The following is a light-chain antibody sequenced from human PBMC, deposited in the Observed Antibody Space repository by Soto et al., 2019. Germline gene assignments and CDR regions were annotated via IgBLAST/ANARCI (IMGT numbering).Light chain of an antibody. CDR3: QQYFSAPDT. J-gene: IGKJ1*01. CDR1: QAIRNY. Sequence: DIQMTQSPSSLSASVGDRVTITCRASQAIRNYLAWYQQEPWKVPKLLIYAASTLQLGVPSRFSGSASGTDFTLTISSLQPEDVATYYCQQYFSAPDTFGQGTNVEIK. CDR2: AAS. V-gene: IGKV1-27*01.